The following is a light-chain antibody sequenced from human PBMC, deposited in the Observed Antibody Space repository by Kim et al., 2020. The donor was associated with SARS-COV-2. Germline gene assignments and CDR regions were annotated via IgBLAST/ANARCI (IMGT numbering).Light chain of an antibody. V-gene: IGLV2-14*03. CDR2: TVS. CDR3: ISYTSSRSWV. J-gene: IGLJ3*02. CDR1: STYVGDYNY. Sequence: GQSITISCTGTSTYVGDYNYVSWYQQHPGKAPKLMIYTVSERPSGVSARFSGSKSGNTASLTISGLQAEDEADYYCISYTSSRSWVFGGGTQLTVL.